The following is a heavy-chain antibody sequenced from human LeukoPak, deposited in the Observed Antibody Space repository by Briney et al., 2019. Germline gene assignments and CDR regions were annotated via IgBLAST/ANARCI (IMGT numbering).Heavy chain of an antibody. V-gene: IGHV1-2*02. CDR3: ARSRSRDCSSTSCYSYGLDY. Sequence: ASVKVSCKAFGYTFTGYYMHWVRQAPGQGFEWMGWINPNSGGINYAQKFQGRVTMTRDTSISTAYMELSRLRSDDTAVYYCARSRSRDCSSTSCYSYGLDYWGQGTLVTVSS. CDR1: GYTFTGYY. J-gene: IGHJ4*02. CDR2: INPNSGGI. D-gene: IGHD2-2*01.